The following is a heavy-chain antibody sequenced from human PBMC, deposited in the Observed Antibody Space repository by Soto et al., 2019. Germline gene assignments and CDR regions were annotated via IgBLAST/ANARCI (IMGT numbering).Heavy chain of an antibody. Sequence: GESLKISCQGSGYTFTSYWITWVRQMPGKGLERMGRFDPTDSYTNYSPSFQGHVTISADRSISTAYLQWSSLKASDTAMYYCERDGGRGYDGNYGDDSFDYWGQGTQVTVSS. CDR1: GYTFTSYW. J-gene: IGHJ4*02. D-gene: IGHD4-17*01. CDR3: ERDGGRGYDGNYGDDSFDY. CDR2: FDPTDSYT. V-gene: IGHV5-10-1*01.